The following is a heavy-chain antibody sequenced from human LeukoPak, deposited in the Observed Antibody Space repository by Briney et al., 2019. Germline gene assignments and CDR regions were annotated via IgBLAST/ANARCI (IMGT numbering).Heavy chain of an antibody. D-gene: IGHD2-8*02. V-gene: IGHV4-59*01. CDR3: ARRRAESSGPSFYYFYMDV. J-gene: IGHJ6*03. CDR2: IYYSGST. CDR1: GGSISTYY. Sequence: SETLSLTCTVSGGSISTYYWSWIRQPPGKGLEWIGYIYYSGSTYYNPSLKSRVTISVDTSKNQFSLKLSSVIAADTALYFCARRRAESSGPSFYYFYMDVWGKGTTVSVSS.